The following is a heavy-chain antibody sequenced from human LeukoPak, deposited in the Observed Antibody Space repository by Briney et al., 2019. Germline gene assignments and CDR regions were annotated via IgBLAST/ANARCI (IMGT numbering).Heavy chain of an antibody. D-gene: IGHD6-19*01. CDR2: TSYDGGNK. CDR3: AGTYTSGWSLGLRY. CDR1: GFTFSSYT. Sequence: PGGSLRLSCAASGFTFSSYTMHWVRQAPGKGLEWVAVTSYDGGNKYYADSVKGRFAISRDNSNNTLYLQMNSLRTEDTAVYYCAGTYTSGWSLGLRYWGQGTLVTVSS. J-gene: IGHJ4*02. V-gene: IGHV3-30*09.